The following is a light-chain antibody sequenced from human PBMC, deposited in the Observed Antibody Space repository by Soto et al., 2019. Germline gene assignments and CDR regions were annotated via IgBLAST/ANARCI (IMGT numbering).Light chain of an antibody. J-gene: IGKJ4*01. V-gene: IGKV1-39*01. CDR3: QQSYSTLSLT. CDR1: QSISSY. CDR2: AAS. Sequence: DIQMTQSPSSLSASVGDRDTITCRASQSISSYLNWYQQKPGKAPKLLIYAASSLQSGVPSRFSGSGSGTDFTLTISSLQPEDFATYYCQQSYSTLSLTFGGGTKVEIK.